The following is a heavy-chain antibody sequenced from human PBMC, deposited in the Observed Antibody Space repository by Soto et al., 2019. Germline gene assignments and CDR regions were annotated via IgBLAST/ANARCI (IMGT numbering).Heavy chain of an antibody. CDR3: AKDRARANPYYNYGMDV. V-gene: IGHV3-30*18. Sequence: QVQLVESVGGVVQPGRSLRLSCAASGLTLRSYGMHWVRQAPGKGLEWVAVISYDGRNKSYADSAKDRFAISRDNSKSSMYLQINSLRAEDTAVYYCAKDRARANPYYNYGMDVWGQGTTVTVSS. CDR2: ISYDGRNK. J-gene: IGHJ6*02. D-gene: IGHD3-10*01. CDR1: GLTLRSYG.